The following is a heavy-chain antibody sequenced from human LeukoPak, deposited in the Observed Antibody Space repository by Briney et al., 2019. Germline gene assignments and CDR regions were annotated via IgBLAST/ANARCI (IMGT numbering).Heavy chain of an antibody. V-gene: IGHV3-9*01. Sequence: GRSLRLSCAASGFTFDDYAMHWVRQAPGKGLEWVSGISWNSGSIGYADSVKGRFTISRDNAKNSLYLQMNSLRAEDTALYYCAKSPYVRDYGMDVWGQGTTVTVSS. D-gene: IGHD3-10*02. CDR3: AKSPYVRDYGMDV. CDR1: GFTFDDYA. CDR2: ISWNSGSI. J-gene: IGHJ6*02.